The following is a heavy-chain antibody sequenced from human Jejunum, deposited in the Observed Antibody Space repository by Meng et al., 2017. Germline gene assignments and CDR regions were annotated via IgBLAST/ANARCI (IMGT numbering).Heavy chain of an antibody. V-gene: IGHV3-7*01. CDR1: GFTFSSYF. J-gene: IGHJ4*02. Sequence: GGSLRLSCVASGFTFSSYFMTWVRQAPGKGLEWVANIKEDASQKYYVDSVKGRFTISRDNAKNSLYLQMDSLRAEDTAVYYCARPKGNGWFEDDYWGQGTLVTVSS. CDR3: ARPKGNGWFEDDY. CDR2: IKEDASQK. D-gene: IGHD6-19*01.